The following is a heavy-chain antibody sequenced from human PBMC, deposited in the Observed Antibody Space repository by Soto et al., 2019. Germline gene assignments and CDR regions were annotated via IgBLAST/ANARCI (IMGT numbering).Heavy chain of an antibody. V-gene: IGHV2-5*01. CDR1: GFSLTSNAVG. CDR3: AHGSGLLFDF. J-gene: IGHJ4*02. D-gene: IGHD6-19*01. Sequence: QITLKESGPTLVKPTQTLTLTCTFSGFSLTSNAVGVGWLRQPPGKALEWLALIYWNDDNHYSPSLKSRLTFTKDTSKNQVVLIMTNMDPVDTATYPCAHGSGLLFDFWGPGTLVTVSS. CDR2: IYWNDDN.